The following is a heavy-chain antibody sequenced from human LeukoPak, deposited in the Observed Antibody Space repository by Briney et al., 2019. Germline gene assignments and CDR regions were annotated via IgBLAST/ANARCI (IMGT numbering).Heavy chain of an antibody. CDR2: ISWNSGSI. D-gene: IGHD6-19*01. J-gene: IGHJ4*02. CDR1: GFTFDDYA. Sequence: GGSLRLSCAASGFTFDDYAMHWVRQAPGKGLEWVSGISWNSGSIGYADSVKGRFTISRDNAKNSLYLQMNSLRAEDMALYYCAKGSSPVAGPFDYWGQGTLVTVSS. CDR3: AKGSSPVAGPFDY. V-gene: IGHV3-9*03.